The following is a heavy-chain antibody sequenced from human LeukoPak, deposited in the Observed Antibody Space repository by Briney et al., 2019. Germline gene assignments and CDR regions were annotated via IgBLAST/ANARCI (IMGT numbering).Heavy chain of an antibody. J-gene: IGHJ5*02. CDR2: IYYSGST. V-gene: IGHV4-59*08. CDR1: GGSISSYY. Sequence: SETLSLTCTVSGGSISSYYWSWIRQPPGKGLEWIGYIYYSGSTNYNPSLKSRVTISVDTSKNQFSLKLSSVTAADTAVYYCARHNVPIAAAGGLGWFDPWGQGALVTVSS. CDR3: ARHNVPIAAAGGLGWFDP. D-gene: IGHD6-13*01.